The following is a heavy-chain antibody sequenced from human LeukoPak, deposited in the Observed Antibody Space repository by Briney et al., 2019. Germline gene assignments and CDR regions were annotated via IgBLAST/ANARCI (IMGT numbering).Heavy chain of an antibody. D-gene: IGHD6-6*01. CDR3: AKGGLYSSSSEFDP. CDR1: GFTFSSYG. Sequence: GGSLRLSCAASGFTFSSYGMHWVRQAPGKGLEWVAVISYDGSNKYYADSVKGRFTISRDNSKNTLYLQMSSLRAEDTAVYYCAKGGLYSSSSEFDPWGQGTLVTVSS. V-gene: IGHV3-30*18. J-gene: IGHJ5*02. CDR2: ISYDGSNK.